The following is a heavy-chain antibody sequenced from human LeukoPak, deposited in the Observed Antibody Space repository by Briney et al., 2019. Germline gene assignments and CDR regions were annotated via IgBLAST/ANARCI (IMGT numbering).Heavy chain of an antibody. D-gene: IGHD4-17*01. CDR3: AKDQDYGDYFDY. Sequence: ASVKVSCKASGYTFTRYYMHWVRQAPGQGLEWMGWINPNSGGTNYAQKFQGRVAMTRDTSISTAYMELSRVRSDDTAVYYCAKDQDYGDYFDYWGQGTLVTVSS. J-gene: IGHJ4*02. CDR1: GYTFTRYY. V-gene: IGHV1-2*02. CDR2: INPNSGGT.